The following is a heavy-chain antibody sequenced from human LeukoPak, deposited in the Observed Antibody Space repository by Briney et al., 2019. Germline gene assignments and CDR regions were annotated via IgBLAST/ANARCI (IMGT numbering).Heavy chain of an antibody. V-gene: IGHV3-21*01. Sequence: GGSLRLSCAASGFTFSSYSINWVRQAPGKGLEWVSSISSSSSYIYYADSLKGRFTVSRDNAKNSLYLQMNSLRAEDTAVYYCARGNGVGAPRVAAAFDIWGQGTMVTVSS. CDR3: ARGNGVGAPRVAAAFDI. CDR1: GFTFSSYS. CDR2: ISSSSSYI. D-gene: IGHD1-26*01. J-gene: IGHJ3*02.